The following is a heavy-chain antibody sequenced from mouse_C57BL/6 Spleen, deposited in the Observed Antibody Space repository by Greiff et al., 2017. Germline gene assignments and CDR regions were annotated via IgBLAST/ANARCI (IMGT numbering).Heavy chain of an antibody. Sequence: EVQGVESGGGLVKPGGSLKLSCAASGFTFSSYAMSWVRQTPEKRLEWVATISDGGSYTYYPDNVKGRFTISRDNAKNNLYLQMSHLKSEDTAMYYCARDYYYGSSPYFDYWGQGTTLTVSS. CDR2: ISDGGSYT. CDR1: GFTFSSYA. D-gene: IGHD1-1*01. J-gene: IGHJ2*01. CDR3: ARDYYYGSSPYFDY. V-gene: IGHV5-4*01.